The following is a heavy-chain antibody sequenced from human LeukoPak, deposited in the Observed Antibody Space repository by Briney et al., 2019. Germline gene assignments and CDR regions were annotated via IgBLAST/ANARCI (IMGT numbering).Heavy chain of an antibody. CDR1: GFTFSSYA. D-gene: IGHD6-13*01. Sequence: PGRSLRLSCAASGFTFSSYAMHWVRQAPGKGLEWVAVISYDGSNKYYADSVKGRFTISRDNSKNTLYLQMNSLRSEDTAVYYCATLVIAAAGGDDYWGQGTLVTVSS. J-gene: IGHJ4*02. CDR2: ISYDGSNK. CDR3: ATLVIAAAGGDDY. V-gene: IGHV3-30-3*01.